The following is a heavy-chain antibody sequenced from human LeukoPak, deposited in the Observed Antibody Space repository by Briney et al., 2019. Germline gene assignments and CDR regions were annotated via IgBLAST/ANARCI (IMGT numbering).Heavy chain of an antibody. Sequence: VKVSCKASGGTFSSYAVSWVRQAPGQGLEWMGGIIPIFGTANYAQKFQGRVTITADESTSTAYMELSSLRSDDTAVYYCARDPISRKIDYWGQGTLVTVSS. D-gene: IGHD2-2*01. V-gene: IGHV1-69*01. CDR3: ARDPISRKIDY. CDR2: IIPIFGTA. J-gene: IGHJ4*02. CDR1: GGTFSSYA.